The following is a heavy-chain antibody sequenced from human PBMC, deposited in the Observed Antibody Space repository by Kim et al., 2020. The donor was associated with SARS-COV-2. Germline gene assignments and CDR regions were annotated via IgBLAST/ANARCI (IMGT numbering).Heavy chain of an antibody. D-gene: IGHD5-12*01. J-gene: IGHJ4*02. V-gene: IGHV1-69*13. CDR2: IIPIFGTA. Sequence: SVKVSCKASGGTFSSYAISWVRQAPGQGLEWMGGIIPIFGTANYAQKFQGRVTITADESTSTAYMELSSLRSEDTAVYYCATRGLWGYDYYYWGQGTLVTVSS. CDR1: GGTFSSYA. CDR3: ATRGLWGYDYYY.